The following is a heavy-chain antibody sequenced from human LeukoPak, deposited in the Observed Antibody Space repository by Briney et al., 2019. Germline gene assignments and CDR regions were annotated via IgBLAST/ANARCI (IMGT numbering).Heavy chain of an antibody. CDR2: ISAYNGNT. V-gene: IGHV1-18*01. Sequence: ASVKVSCKASGYTFTSYGISWVRQAPGQGLEWMGWISAYNGNTNYAQKLQGRVTITADKSTSTAYMELSSLRSEDTAVYYCARITMIVTGYYYGMDVWGQGTTVTVSS. CDR3: ARITMIVTGYYYGMDV. D-gene: IGHD3-22*01. CDR1: GYTFTSYG. J-gene: IGHJ6*02.